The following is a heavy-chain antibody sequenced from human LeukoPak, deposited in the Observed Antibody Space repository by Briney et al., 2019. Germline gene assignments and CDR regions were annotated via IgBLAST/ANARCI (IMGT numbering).Heavy chain of an antibody. J-gene: IGHJ4*02. CDR1: GYIFTGYY. D-gene: IGHD2/OR15-2a*01. CDR2: INSKSGGT. V-gene: IGHV1-2*02. Sequence: ASVKVPCKASGYIFTGYYIHWVRQAPGQGLEWMGWINSKSGGTKYAQKFQARVTTTRDTSISTAYMEVTGLTSDDTAVYHCARGGNVIQGPIYYWGQGTLVSVSS. CDR3: ARGGNVIQGPIYY.